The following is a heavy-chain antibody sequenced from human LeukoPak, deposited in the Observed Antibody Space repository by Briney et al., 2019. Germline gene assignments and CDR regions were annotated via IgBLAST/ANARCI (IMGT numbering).Heavy chain of an antibody. J-gene: IGHJ6*02. CDR1: GGSISSYY. V-gene: IGHV4-4*07. CDR3: ARVYSTTPDYYYYGMDV. Sequence: SETLSLTCTVSGGSISSYYWSWIRQPAGKGLEWIGRIYTSGSTNYNPSLKSRVTISVDTSKNQFSLKLSSVTAADTAVYYCARVYSTTPDYYYYGMDVWGQGTTVTVSS. CDR2: IYTSGST. D-gene: IGHD6-13*01.